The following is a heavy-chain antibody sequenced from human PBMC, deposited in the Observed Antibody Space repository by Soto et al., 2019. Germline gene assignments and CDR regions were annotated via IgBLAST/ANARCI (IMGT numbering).Heavy chain of an antibody. CDR1: GYTFTSYG. CDR3: ARDIRQRGYSGYASYYFDY. J-gene: IGHJ4*02. Sequence: ASVKVSCKASGYTFTSYGISWVRQAPGQGLGWMGWISAYNGNTNYAQKLQGRVTMTTDTSTSTAYMELRSLRSDDTAVYYCARDIRQRGYSGYASYYFDYWGQGTLVTVSS. D-gene: IGHD5-12*01. CDR2: ISAYNGNT. V-gene: IGHV1-18*01.